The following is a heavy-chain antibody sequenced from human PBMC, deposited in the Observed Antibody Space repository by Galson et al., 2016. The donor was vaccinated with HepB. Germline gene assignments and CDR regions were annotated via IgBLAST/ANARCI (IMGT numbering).Heavy chain of an antibody. V-gene: IGHV3-30*04. CDR1: GFSFSSSA. Sequence: SLRLSCAASGFSFSSSAMHWVRQAPGKGLEWVAVISYHGSNKYYVDSVKGRFTISRDNSKNTLYLQMNSLRVEDTATYYCARDGYYYGSGSYGAATCWGQGTPVTVAS. CDR3: ARDGYYYGSGSYGAATC. CDR2: ISYHGSNK. J-gene: IGHJ4*02. D-gene: IGHD3-10*01.